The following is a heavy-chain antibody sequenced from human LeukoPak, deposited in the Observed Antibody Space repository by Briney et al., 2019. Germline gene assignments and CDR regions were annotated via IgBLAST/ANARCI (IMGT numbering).Heavy chain of an antibody. V-gene: IGHV3-53*01. CDR1: GFTLSSNY. CDR3: ARGLNYGSGSTLEGF. J-gene: IGHJ4*02. CDR2: IYNGDNT. D-gene: IGHD3-10*01. Sequence: GGSLRLSCASSGFTLSSNYLYMRWVRQAPGKGLEWVSVIYNGDNTNYAESVKGRFTISRDNTKNTLYLQMNSLRAEDTAVYYCARGLNYGSGSTLEGFWGQGTLVTVYS.